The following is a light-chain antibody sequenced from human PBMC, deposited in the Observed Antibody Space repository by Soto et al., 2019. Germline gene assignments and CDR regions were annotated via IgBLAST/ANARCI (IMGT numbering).Light chain of an antibody. V-gene: IGLV2-14*01. J-gene: IGLJ2*01. CDR3: SSYTNSRHVV. CDR2: DVS. Sequence: QSVLTQPASVSGSPGQSITISCTGTSSDVGGYNYVSWYQQHPGKAPKLMIYDVSNRPSGVSTRFSGSKSGNTASLTISGLQAEDEADYYCSSYTNSRHVVFGGGTKLTVL. CDR1: SSDVGGYNY.